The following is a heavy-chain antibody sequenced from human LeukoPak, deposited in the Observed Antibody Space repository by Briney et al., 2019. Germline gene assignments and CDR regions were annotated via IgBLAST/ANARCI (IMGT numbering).Heavy chain of an antibody. J-gene: IGHJ4*02. CDR3: ARNHGSGSYPSPFDY. Sequence: GRSLRLSCAASGFTFSSYGMHWVRQAPGKGLEWVAVIWYDGSNKYYADSVKGRFTISGDNSKNTLYLQMNSLRAEDTAVYYCARNHGSGSYPSPFDYWGQGTLVTVSS. CDR2: IWYDGSNK. V-gene: IGHV3-33*01. CDR1: GFTFSSYG. D-gene: IGHD3-10*01.